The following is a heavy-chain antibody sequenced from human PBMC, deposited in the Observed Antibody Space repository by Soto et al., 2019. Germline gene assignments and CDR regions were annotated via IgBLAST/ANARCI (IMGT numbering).Heavy chain of an antibody. V-gene: IGHV1-18*01. Sequence: QIHLVQSGPEVKKPGASVKVSCKASGYKFTSYGITWVRQAPGQGLEWMGWISGYNGDTKFGQKVQGRVTLPTDTSTTTAYMELRSLRSDGTAVYYCARDQWMVPRGGYDWGQGTLVTVSS. CDR2: ISGYNGDT. J-gene: IGHJ4*02. CDR1: GYKFTSYG. D-gene: IGHD6-19*01. CDR3: ARDQWMVPRGGYD.